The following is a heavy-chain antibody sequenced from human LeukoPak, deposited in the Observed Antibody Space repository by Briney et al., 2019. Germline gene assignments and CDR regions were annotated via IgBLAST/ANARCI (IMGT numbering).Heavy chain of an antibody. CDR2: ISASGTGT. V-gene: IGHV3-48*03. Sequence: GGSLRLSCVASGFTFSSYEMNWVRQAPGKGLEGLSYISASGTGTHYADSVKGRFTVSRDNAKNSVYLQVNIPRAEDTAVYYCAREEYYHLNTGSHDAFDLWGQGTMVTVSS. J-gene: IGHJ3*01. D-gene: IGHD2-2*01. CDR1: GFTFSSYE. CDR3: AREEYYHLNTGSHDAFDL.